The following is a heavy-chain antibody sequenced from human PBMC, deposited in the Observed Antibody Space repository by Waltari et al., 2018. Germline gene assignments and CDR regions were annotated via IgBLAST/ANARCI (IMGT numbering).Heavy chain of an antibody. Sequence: GGSITSTKHYWVWIRQPPGQGLEWIGTISYNGATYNSPSLRGRVTVSRDTSMNQLSLKLGSVTAADTAVYYCATYIGASVGTAAFDVWGQGTMVTVSS. J-gene: IGHJ3*01. CDR2: ISYNGAT. CDR3: ATYIGASVGTAAFDV. CDR1: GGSITSTKHY. D-gene: IGHD1-1*01. V-gene: IGHV4-39*01.